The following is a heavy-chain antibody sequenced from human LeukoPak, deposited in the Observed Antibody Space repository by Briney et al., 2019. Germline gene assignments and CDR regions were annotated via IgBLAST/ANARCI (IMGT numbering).Heavy chain of an antibody. Sequence: PSETLSLTCTVSGGSISSYYWSWIRQPPGKGLEWIGYIYYSGSTNYNPSLKSRVTISVDTSKNQFSLKLSSVTAADTAVYYCARHRLWFGELLPNFDYWGQGTLVTVSS. D-gene: IGHD3-10*01. CDR1: GGSISSYY. CDR3: ARHRLWFGELLPNFDY. V-gene: IGHV4-59*08. J-gene: IGHJ4*02. CDR2: IYYSGST.